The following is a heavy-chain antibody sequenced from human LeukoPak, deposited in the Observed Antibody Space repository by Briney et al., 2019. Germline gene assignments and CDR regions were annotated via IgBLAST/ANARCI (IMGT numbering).Heavy chain of an antibody. D-gene: IGHD2/OR15-2a*01. CDR2: IKQDGTEK. J-gene: IGHJ5*02. CDR1: GFTFTTYW. CDR3: VRDPFFSVP. V-gene: IGHV3-7*01. Sequence: GESLRLSCAASGFTFTTYWMSWVRQAPGKGLEWVANIKQDGTEKYYVDSVKGRFTISRDNGKNSLYLQMNSLRVDDTALYYCVRDPFFSVPWGQGTLVTVSS.